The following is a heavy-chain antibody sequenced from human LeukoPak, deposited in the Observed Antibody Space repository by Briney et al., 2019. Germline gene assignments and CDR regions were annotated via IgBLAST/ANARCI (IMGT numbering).Heavy chain of an antibody. CDR2: IKQDGSEK. V-gene: IGHV3-7*01. CDR3: ARVFGAGYSAY. J-gene: IGHJ4*01. Sequence: GGSLRLSCAASGFSFSSYWMTWVRQAPGKGLEWVANIKQDGSEKYYVDSVKGRVTISRDNAKNSLYLQMNSLRAEDTAVYYCARVFGAGYSAYWGHGTLATVSS. CDR1: GFSFSSYW. D-gene: IGHD4/OR15-4a*01.